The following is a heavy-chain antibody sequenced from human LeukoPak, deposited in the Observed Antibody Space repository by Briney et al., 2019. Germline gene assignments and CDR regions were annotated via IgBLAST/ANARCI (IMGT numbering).Heavy chain of an antibody. J-gene: IGHJ4*02. Sequence: PGGSLRLSCAASGFTFSSCSMNWVRQAPGKGLEWVSSISSSSSYIYYADSVKGRFTISRDNAKNSLYLQMNSLRAEDTAVYYCARDSNVDSSGYLPIYTEIDYWGQGTLVAVSS. CDR1: GFTFSSCS. V-gene: IGHV3-21*01. D-gene: IGHD3-22*01. CDR2: ISSSSSYI. CDR3: ARDSNVDSSGYLPIYTEIDY.